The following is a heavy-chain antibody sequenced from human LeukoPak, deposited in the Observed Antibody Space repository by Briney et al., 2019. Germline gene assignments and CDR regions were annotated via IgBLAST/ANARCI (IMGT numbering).Heavy chain of an antibody. D-gene: IGHD6-6*01. V-gene: IGHV3-33*01. CDR1: GFTFSSYG. J-gene: IGHJ6*03. CDR3: ARIARDSSSTYYYYYYMDV. CDR2: IWYDGSNK. Sequence: GGSLRLSCAASGFTFSSYGMHWVRQAPGKGLEWVAVIWYDGSNKYYADSVKGRFTISRGNSKNTLYLQMNSLRAEDTAVYYCARIARDSSSTYYYYYYMDVWGKGTTVTVSS.